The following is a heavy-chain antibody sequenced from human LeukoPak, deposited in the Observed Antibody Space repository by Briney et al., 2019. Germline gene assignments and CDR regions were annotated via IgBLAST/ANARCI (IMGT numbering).Heavy chain of an antibody. V-gene: IGHV3-74*01. J-gene: IGHJ4*02. Sequence: PGGSLRLSCAASGFTFSNYWMNWVRQAPGKGLVCVSHIHSDGSGASYADSVKGRFTISRDNSKNTLYLQMNSLRAEDTAVYYCATLTITTPFDYWGQGTLVTVSS. CDR2: IHSDGSGA. D-gene: IGHD3-9*01. CDR3: ATLTITTPFDY. CDR1: GFTFSNYW.